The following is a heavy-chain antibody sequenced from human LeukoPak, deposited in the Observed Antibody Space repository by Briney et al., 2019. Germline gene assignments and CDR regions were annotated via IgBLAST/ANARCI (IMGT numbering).Heavy chain of an antibody. CDR3: ARDRIAAAGTLHPDYYYYGMDV. CDR1: GGTFSSYA. V-gene: IGHV1-69*13. Sequence: SVKVSCKASGGTFSSYAISWVRQAPGQGLEWMGGIIPIFGTANYAQKFQGRVTITADESASTAYMELSSLRSEDTAVYYCARDRIAAAGTLHPDYYYYGMDVWGQGTTVTVSS. J-gene: IGHJ6*02. CDR2: IIPIFGTA. D-gene: IGHD6-13*01.